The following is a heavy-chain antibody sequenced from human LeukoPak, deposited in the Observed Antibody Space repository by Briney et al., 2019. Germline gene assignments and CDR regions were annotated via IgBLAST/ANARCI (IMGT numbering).Heavy chain of an antibody. CDR1: GGSMSNYY. V-gene: IGHV4-34*01. Sequence: SETLSLTCSVSGGSMSNYYWSWIRQPPGKGLEWIGEINHSENTNYNPSLKSRVTISVDTSKNQFSLKLSSVTAADTAVYYCARVRGLRFRFWFDPWGQGTLVTVSS. CDR3: ARVRGLRFRFWFDP. J-gene: IGHJ5*02. D-gene: IGHD5-12*01. CDR2: INHSENT.